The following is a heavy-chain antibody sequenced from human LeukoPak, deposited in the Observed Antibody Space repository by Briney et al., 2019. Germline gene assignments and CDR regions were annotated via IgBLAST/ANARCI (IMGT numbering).Heavy chain of an antibody. J-gene: IGHJ4*02. V-gene: IGHV3-23*01. Sequence: GGSLRLSCAASGFTFNNYVMSWVRQAPGKGLEWVSGIDYSGGNTNYADSVLGRFTVSRDNSENTLYLQMNSLRAEDTAVYYCVATRVCGGVLLRPNCLYSENWGQGTLVSVSS. D-gene: IGHD3-10*01. CDR2: IDYSGGNT. CDR1: GFTFNNYV. CDR3: VATRVCGGVLLRPNCLYSEN.